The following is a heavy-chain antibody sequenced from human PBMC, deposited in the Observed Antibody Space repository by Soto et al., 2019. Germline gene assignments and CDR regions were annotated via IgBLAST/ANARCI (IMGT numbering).Heavy chain of an antibody. J-gene: IGHJ6*02. Sequence: QVQLVESGGGVVQPGRSLRLSCAASGFTFSSYAMHWVRQAPGKGLEWVSVISHDGDNNYYADSVKGRFTISRDNSKNTLYLQTNSLRAEDTAVYYCARDLRRYYYGMDVWGQGTTVTVSS. V-gene: IGHV3-30-3*01. CDR3: ARDLRRYYYGMDV. D-gene: IGHD4-17*01. CDR1: GFTFSSYA. CDR2: ISHDGDNN.